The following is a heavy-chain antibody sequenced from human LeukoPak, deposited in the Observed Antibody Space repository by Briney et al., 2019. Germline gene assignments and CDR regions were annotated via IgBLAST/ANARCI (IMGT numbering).Heavy chain of an antibody. CDR1: GFTFSSYG. Sequence: GXXLRLSCAASGFTFSSYGMHWVRQAPGKGLEWVAVIWYDGSNKYYADSVKRRFPISRDNSKNTLYLQMNSLRAEDTAVYYYAKDTGYYYDSSGMDCWGQGTLVTVSS. CDR3: AKDTGYYYDSSGMDC. D-gene: IGHD3-22*01. V-gene: IGHV3-33*06. J-gene: IGHJ4*02. CDR2: IWYDGSNK.